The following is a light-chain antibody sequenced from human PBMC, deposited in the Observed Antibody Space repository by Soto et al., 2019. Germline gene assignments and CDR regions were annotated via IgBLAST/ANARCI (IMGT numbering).Light chain of an antibody. CDR3: TSYTSSSVYV. Sequence: QSALTQPASVSGSPGQTITISCTGTSSDVGGYNYVSWYQQHPGKAPKLMIYDVSNRPSGVSKCFSDSKSGTTASLTISGLQAEDEADYYCTSYTSSSVYVFGTGTKLTVL. CDR2: DVS. V-gene: IGLV2-14*01. J-gene: IGLJ1*01. CDR1: SSDVGGYNY.